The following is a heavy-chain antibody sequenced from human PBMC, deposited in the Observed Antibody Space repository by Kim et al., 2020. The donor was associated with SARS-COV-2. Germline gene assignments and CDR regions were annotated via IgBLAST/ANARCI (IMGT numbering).Heavy chain of an antibody. J-gene: IGHJ4*02. CDR2: ISYDGSNK. V-gene: IGHV3-33*05. CDR1: GFTFSSYG. CDR3: ARDIIRGRWLQPTGFFGY. Sequence: GGSLRLSCAASGFTFSSYGMHWVRQAPGKGLEWVAVISYDGSNKYYADSVKGRFTISRDNSKNTLYLQMNSLRAEDTAVYYCARDIIRGRWLQPTGFFGYWGQGTLVNVSS. D-gene: IGHD5-12*01.